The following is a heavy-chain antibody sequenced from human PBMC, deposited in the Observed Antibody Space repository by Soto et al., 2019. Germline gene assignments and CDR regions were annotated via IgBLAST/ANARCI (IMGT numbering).Heavy chain of an antibody. CDR3: ARAQDYFWGSHRNWLGL. V-gene: IGHV4-34*01. J-gene: IGHJ5*02. D-gene: IGHD3-16*01. CDR1: RGALSGYS. Sequence: SETLSLTCAVYRGALSGYSWTWIRQPPGKGLEWIGEINYSEDTSTTYNPSLKGRVTISADRTNNQLFLRLTSVTAADTAMYYCARAQDYFWGSHRNWLGLWGQGTPVTVSS. CDR2: INYSEDTST.